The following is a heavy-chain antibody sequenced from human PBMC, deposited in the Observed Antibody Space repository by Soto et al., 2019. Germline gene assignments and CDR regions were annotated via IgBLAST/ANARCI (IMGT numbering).Heavy chain of an antibody. V-gene: IGHV3-74*01. CDR2: INNDGSST. D-gene: IGHD6-19*01. Sequence: GGSLRLSCAASGFTFSNYWMRWVRQAPGKGLVWVSRINNDGSSTSYADSVKGRFTISRDNAKNTLYLQMNSLRAEDTAVYYCARDRGWSLFDYWGQGTLVTVSS. J-gene: IGHJ4*02. CDR3: ARDRGWSLFDY. CDR1: GFTFSNYW.